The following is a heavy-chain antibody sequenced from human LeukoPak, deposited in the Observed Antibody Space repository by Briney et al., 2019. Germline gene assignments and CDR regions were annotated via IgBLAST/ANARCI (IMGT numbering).Heavy chain of an antibody. Sequence: GGSLRLSCAPSGFTVSDNYMTWVRQAPGKGLDWVSAIYPDGRTYYADSVKGRLTISKDNSKNSLYLQIDGLRADDTAVYYCARVVVSRVVDYAIDVWGQGTMVAVSS. CDR2: IYPDGRT. V-gene: IGHV3-53*01. CDR1: GFTVSDNY. D-gene: IGHD2-15*01. CDR3: ARVVVSRVVDYAIDV. J-gene: IGHJ3*01.